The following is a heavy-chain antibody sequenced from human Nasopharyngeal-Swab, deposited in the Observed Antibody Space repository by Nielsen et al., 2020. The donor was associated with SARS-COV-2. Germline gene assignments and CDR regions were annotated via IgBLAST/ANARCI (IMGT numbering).Heavy chain of an antibody. CDR1: GFSFSTYW. V-gene: IGHV3-7*03. Sequence: GGSLRLSCAVSGFSFSTYWTTWVRQAPGKGLEWVANIKQDGSEKYYVDSVKGRFTVSRDNPKNLLYLQVNSLRAEDTAVYYCARQGVFVPAYFHQYYMDVWGKGTTVTVSS. J-gene: IGHJ6*03. CDR2: IKQDGSEK. CDR3: ARQGVFVPAYFHQYYMDV. D-gene: IGHD3-16*02.